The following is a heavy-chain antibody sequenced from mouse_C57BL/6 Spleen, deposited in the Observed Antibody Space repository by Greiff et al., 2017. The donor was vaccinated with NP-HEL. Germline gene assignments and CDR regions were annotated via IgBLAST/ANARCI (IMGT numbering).Heavy chain of an antibody. CDR1: GFTFSSYA. J-gene: IGHJ2*01. D-gene: IGHD1-1*01. V-gene: IGHV5-4*01. CDR2: ISDGGSYT. CDR3: ARDPGCYSN. Sequence: EVQVVESGGGLVKPGGSLKLSCAASGFTFSSYAMSWVRQTPEKRLEWVATISDGGSYTYYPDNVKGRFTISRDNAKNNLYLQMSHLKSEDTAMYYCARDPGCYSNWGQGTTLTVSS.